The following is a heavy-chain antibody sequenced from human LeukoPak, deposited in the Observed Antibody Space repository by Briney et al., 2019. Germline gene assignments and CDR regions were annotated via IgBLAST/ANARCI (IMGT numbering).Heavy chain of an antibody. CDR3: AKDLGYYYDSSGYYYFDY. Sequence: PGGSLRLSCVASGFTFSSYAMSWVRQAPGKGLEWVSAISASGGSTYCADSVKGRFTISRDNSKNMLYLQMNSLRAEDTAVYYCAKDLGYYYDSSGYYYFDYWGQGALVTVSS. D-gene: IGHD3-22*01. J-gene: IGHJ4*02. V-gene: IGHV3-23*01. CDR2: ISASGGST. CDR1: GFTFSSYA.